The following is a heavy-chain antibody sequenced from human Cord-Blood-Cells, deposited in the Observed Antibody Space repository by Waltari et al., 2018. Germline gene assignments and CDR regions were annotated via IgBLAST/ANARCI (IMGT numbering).Heavy chain of an antibody. J-gene: IGHJ2*01. D-gene: IGHD1-26*01. V-gene: IGHV3-21*01. CDR2: ISSSSYI. CDR3: ARASIVGATSGVTNYWYFDL. Sequence: LEWVSSISSSSYIYYADSVKGRFTISRDNAKNSLYLQMNSLRAEDTAVYYCARASIVGATSGVTNYWYFDLWGRGTLVTVSS.